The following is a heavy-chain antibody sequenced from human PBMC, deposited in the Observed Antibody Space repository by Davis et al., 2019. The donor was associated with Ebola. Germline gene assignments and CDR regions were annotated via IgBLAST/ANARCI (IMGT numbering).Heavy chain of an antibody. J-gene: IGHJ4*02. CDR3: ARRLTYYYDSSGYYRNYYFDY. CDR2: IYYSGST. CDR1: GGSISSSSYY. V-gene: IGHV4-39*01. D-gene: IGHD3-22*01. Sequence: MPSETLSLTCTVSGGSISSSSYYWGWIRQPPGKGLEWIGSIYYSGSTYYNPSLKSRVTISVDTSKNQFSLKLSSVTAADTAVYYCARRLTYYYDSSGYYRNYYFDYWGQGTLVTVSS.